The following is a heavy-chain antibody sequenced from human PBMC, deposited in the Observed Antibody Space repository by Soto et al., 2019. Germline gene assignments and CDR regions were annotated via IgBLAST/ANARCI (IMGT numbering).Heavy chain of an antibody. V-gene: IGHV1-69*13. CDR3: ARERNERGLNSDSSGYRYLGRLIWFDP. D-gene: IGHD3-22*01. CDR2: IIPIFGTA. J-gene: IGHJ5*02. Sequence: SVKVSCKASGGTFSSYAISWVRQAPGQGLEWMGGIIPIFGTANYAQKFQGRVTITADESTSTAYMELSSLRSEDTAVYYCARERNERGLNSDSSGYRYLGRLIWFDPWGQGTLVTVSS. CDR1: GGTFSSYA.